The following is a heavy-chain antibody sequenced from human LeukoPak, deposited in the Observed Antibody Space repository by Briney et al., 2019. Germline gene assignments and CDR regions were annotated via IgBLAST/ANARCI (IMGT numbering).Heavy chain of an antibody. CDR2: VDPEDGET. D-gene: IGHD4-17*01. J-gene: IGHJ4*02. Sequence: GATVKISCKASGYTFTDYYMHWVQQAPGKGLEWMGRVDPEDGETIYAEKFQGRVTITADTSTDTAYMELSSLRSEDTAVYYCATDLVYGDYDYWGQGTLVTVSS. CDR3: ATDLVYGDYDY. V-gene: IGHV1-69-2*01. CDR1: GYTFTDYY.